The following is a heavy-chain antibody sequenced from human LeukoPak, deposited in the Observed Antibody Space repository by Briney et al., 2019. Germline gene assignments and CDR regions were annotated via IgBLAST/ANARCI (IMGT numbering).Heavy chain of an antibody. J-gene: IGHJ4*02. D-gene: IGHD3-16*02. V-gene: IGHV4-59*01. CDR3: ARVNYDYVWGSYRFDY. Sequence: SETLSLTCTVSGGSISSYYWSWIRQPPGKGLEWIGYIYYSGSTNYNPSLKSRVTISVDTSKNQFSLKLSSVTAADTAVYYCARVNYDYVWGSYRFDYWGRGTLVTVSS. CDR1: GGSISSYY. CDR2: IYYSGST.